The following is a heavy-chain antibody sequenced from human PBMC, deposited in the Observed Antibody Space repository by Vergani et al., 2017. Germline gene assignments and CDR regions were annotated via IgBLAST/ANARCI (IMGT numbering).Heavy chain of an antibody. Sequence: QLQLQESGPGLVKPSETLSLTCTVSGGSISSSSYYWGWIRQPPGKGLEWIGSISSSGSTYYNPSLKSRVTISVDTSKNQFSLKLSSVTAADTAVYYCARQLYDYVWGSYRSYYMDVWGKGTTVTVSS. J-gene: IGHJ6*03. V-gene: IGHV4-39*01. CDR2: ISSSGST. CDR1: GGSISSSSYY. CDR3: ARQLYDYVWGSYRSYYMDV. D-gene: IGHD3-16*01.